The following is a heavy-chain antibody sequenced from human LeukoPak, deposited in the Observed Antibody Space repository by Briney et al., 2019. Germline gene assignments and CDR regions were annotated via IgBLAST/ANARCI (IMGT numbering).Heavy chain of an antibody. CDR1: GFTFRSYN. J-gene: IGHJ4*02. Sequence: GSLRLSCAASGFTFRSYNMNWVRQAPGKRPEWVSSISSSSSYIYYADSVKGRFTTSRDNAKNSLYLQMSSLRAEDTALYYCARGASRADYWGQGTLVTVSS. V-gene: IGHV3-21*01. CDR3: ARGASRADY. CDR2: ISSSSSYI.